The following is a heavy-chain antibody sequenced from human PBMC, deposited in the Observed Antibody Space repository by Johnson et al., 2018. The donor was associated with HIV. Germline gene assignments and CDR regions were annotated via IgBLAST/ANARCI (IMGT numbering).Heavy chain of an antibody. Sequence: QMQLVESGGGLIQPGGSLRLSCAASGFTVSSNYMSWVRQAPGKGLEWVAFIRYDGTTEYYADSVKGRFTISRDNSKNALYLQMNSLRAEDTAVYYSARTGRAVAGTPHAFDIWGQGTMVTVSS. CDR2: IRYDGTTE. D-gene: IGHD6-19*01. J-gene: IGHJ3*02. V-gene: IGHV3-33*08. CDR1: GFTVSSNY. CDR3: ARTGRAVAGTPHAFDI.